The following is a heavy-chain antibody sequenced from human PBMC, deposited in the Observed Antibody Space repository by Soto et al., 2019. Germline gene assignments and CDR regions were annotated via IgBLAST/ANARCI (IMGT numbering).Heavy chain of an antibody. CDR2: IIPIFGTA. J-gene: IGHJ5*02. CDR1: GGTFSSYA. D-gene: IGHD2-15*01. V-gene: IGHV1-69*13. Sequence: SVKVSCKASGGTFSSYAISWVRQAPGQGLEWMGGIIPIFGTANYAQKFQGRVTITADESTSTAYMELSSLRSEDTAVYYCAREGSGGSWLRYNWFDPWGQGTPVTVPS. CDR3: AREGSGGSWLRYNWFDP.